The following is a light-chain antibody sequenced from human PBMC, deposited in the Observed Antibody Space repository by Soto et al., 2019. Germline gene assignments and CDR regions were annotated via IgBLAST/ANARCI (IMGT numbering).Light chain of an antibody. CDR3: GQGAHWPPT. V-gene: IGKV2-30*01. CDR1: QNLVYSDGSTY. CDR2: KVS. Sequence: DVVMTQSPLSLPVTLGQPASISCRSSQNLVYSDGSTYLIWFQQRPGQSPRRLIYKVSNRDSGVPDRFSGSGSGTDFTLTISRVEAEDVVVYYCGQGAHWPPTFGQGTKVEI. J-gene: IGKJ1*01.